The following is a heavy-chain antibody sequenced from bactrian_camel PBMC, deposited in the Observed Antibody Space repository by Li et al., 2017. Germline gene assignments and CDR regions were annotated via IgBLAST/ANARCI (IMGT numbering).Heavy chain of an antibody. CDR2: ITPDGRNT. J-gene: IGHJ6*01. Sequence: HVQLVESGEGWVRPGESLTLSCVASGLTFSTYGMSWVRKAPGKEQEWVTGITPDGRNTRYRDSVKGRFTISQDSAKNILYLQMHGLKPEDTAMYYCAARSVGWCPLFEHWLGKRAYSPGGYFANWGQGTQVTVS. V-gene: IGHV3S6*01. CDR1: GLTFSTYG. CDR3: AARSVGWCPLFEHWLGKRAYSPGGYFAN. D-gene: IGHD1*01.